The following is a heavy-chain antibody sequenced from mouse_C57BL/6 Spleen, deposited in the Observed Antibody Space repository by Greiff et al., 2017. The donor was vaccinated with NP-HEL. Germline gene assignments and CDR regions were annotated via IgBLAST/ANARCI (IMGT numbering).Heavy chain of an antibody. J-gene: IGHJ2*01. Sequence: QVQLKQSGAELVKPGASVKISCKASGYAFSSYWMNWVKQRPGKGLEWIGQIYPGDGDTNYNGKFKGKATLTADKSSSTAYMQLSSLTSEDSAVYFCARGEVSTTVVADDWGQGTTLTVSS. CDR3: ARGEVSTTVVADD. CDR1: GYAFSSYW. V-gene: IGHV1-80*01. D-gene: IGHD1-1*01. CDR2: IYPGDGDT.